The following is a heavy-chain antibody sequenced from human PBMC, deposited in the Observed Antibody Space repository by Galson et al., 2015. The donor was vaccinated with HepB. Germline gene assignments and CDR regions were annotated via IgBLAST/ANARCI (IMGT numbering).Heavy chain of an antibody. CDR3: ARDPGYCSGGSCYYFDY. J-gene: IGHJ4*02. V-gene: IGHV3-48*04. Sequence: SLRLSCAASGFTFSSYSMNWVRQAPGKGLEWVSYISSSSSTIYYADSVKGRFTISRDNAKNSLYLQMNSLRAEDTAVYYCARDPGYCSGGSCYYFDYWGQGTLVTVSS. CDR2: ISSSSSTI. CDR1: GFTFSSYS. D-gene: IGHD2-15*01.